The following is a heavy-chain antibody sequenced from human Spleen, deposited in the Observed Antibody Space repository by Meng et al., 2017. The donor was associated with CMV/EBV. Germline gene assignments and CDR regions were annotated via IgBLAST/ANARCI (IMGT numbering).Heavy chain of an antibody. J-gene: IGHJ4*02. Sequence: GESLKISCAASGFTFSTYWMHWVRQIPGKGLVWVSRINSDGTGTTYADSVKGRFTTSRDNAKNTLYLQMNSLRAEDTAVYYCSRFRYSSNYSYFDYWGQGALVTVSS. D-gene: IGHD6-13*01. CDR3: SRFRYSSNYSYFDY. V-gene: IGHV3-74*01. CDR1: GFTFSTYW. CDR2: INSDGTGT.